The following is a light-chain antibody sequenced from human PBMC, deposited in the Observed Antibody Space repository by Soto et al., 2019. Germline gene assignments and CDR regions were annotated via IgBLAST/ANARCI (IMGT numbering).Light chain of an antibody. CDR1: QSISSY. CDR2: AAS. J-gene: IGKJ5*01. CDR3: QQSYSTPIT. V-gene: IGKV1-39*01. Sequence: DIQMTQSPSSLPASVGDRVTITCRASQSISSYLNWYQQKPGKAPKLLIYAASSLQSGVPARFSGSGSGTDFTLTISSLQPEDFVTYYCQQSYSTPITFGQGTRLEIK.